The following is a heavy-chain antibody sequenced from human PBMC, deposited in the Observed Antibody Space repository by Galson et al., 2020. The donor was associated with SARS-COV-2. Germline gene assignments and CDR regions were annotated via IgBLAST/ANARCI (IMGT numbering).Heavy chain of an antibody. V-gene: IGHV3-66*02. CDR1: GFTVSSNY. CDR2: IYSGGST. Sequence: GGSLRLSCAASGFTVSSNYMSWVRQAPGKGLEWVSVIYSGGSTYYADSVKGRFTISRDNSKNTLYLQMNSLRAEDTAVYYCARDFYGYSGSLYWGQGTLVTVSS. CDR3: ARDFYGYSGSLY. J-gene: IGHJ4*02. D-gene: IGHD1-26*01.